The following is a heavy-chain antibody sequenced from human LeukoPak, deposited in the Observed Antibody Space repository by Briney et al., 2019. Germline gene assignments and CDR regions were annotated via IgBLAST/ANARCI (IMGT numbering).Heavy chain of an antibody. CDR1: GGSISSYY. D-gene: IGHD4-17*01. CDR2: IYYSGST. J-gene: IGHJ5*02. V-gene: IGHV4-59*08. CDR3: ARHEVTRSWDWFDP. Sequence: SETLSLTCTVSGGSISSYYWSWIRQPPGKGLEWIGYIYYSGSTNYNPSLKSRVTISVDTSKNQFSLKLSSVTAADTAVYYCARHEVTRSWDWFDPRGQGTLVTVSS.